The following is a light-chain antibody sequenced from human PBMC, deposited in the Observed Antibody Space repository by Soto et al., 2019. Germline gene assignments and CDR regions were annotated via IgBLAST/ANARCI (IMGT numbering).Light chain of an antibody. CDR3: CSYAGSSTFPYV. J-gene: IGLJ1*01. V-gene: IGLV2-23*03. CDR2: EGS. CDR1: SSDVGSYNL. Sequence: QSALTQPASVSGSPEQSITISCTGTSSDVGSYNLVSWYQQHPGKAPKLIIYEGSERPSGVSNRFSGSKSGNTASLTISGLHAEDEADYYCCSYAGSSTFPYVFGSGTKLTVL.